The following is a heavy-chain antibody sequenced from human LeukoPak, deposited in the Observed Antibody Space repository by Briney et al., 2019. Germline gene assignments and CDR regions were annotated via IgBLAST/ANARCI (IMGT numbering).Heavy chain of an antibody. J-gene: IGHJ6*03. Sequence: ASVKVSCKASGYTFTSYYMHWVRQAPGQGLEWMGIINPSGGSTNYAQKFQGRVTITADESTSTAYMELSSLRSEDTAVYYCARDDQKITMVRGPRDYYYYMDVWGKGATVTISS. D-gene: IGHD3-10*01. CDR2: INPSGGST. CDR3: ARDDQKITMVRGPRDYYYYMDV. CDR1: GYTFTSYY. V-gene: IGHV1-46*01.